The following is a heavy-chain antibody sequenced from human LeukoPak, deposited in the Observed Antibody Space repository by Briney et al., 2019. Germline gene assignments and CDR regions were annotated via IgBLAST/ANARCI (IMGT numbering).Heavy chain of an antibody. V-gene: IGHV4-4*07. Sequence: SETLSLTCTVSGGSISSYYWSWIRQPAGKGLEWIGRIYTSGSTNYNPSLKSRVTMSVDTSKNQFSLKLSSVTAADTAVYYCARGAEAAAAGTRAFDIWGQGTMVTVSS. J-gene: IGHJ3*02. CDR2: IYTSGST. CDR3: ARGAEAAAAGTRAFDI. CDR1: GGSISSYY. D-gene: IGHD6-13*01.